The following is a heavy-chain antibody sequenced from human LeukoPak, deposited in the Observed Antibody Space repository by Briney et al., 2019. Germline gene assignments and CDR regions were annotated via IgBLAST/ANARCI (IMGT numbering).Heavy chain of an antibody. CDR2: ISWNSGSI. CDR3: AKDSGSYYTGWFDP. CDR1: GFTFDDYA. J-gene: IGHJ5*02. Sequence: GGSLRLSCAASGFTFDDYAMPWVRQAPGKGLEWVSGISWNSGSIGYADSVKGRFTISRDNAKNSLYLQMNSLRAEDTALYYCAKDSGSYYTGWFDPWGQGTLVTVSS. V-gene: IGHV3-9*01. D-gene: IGHD1-26*01.